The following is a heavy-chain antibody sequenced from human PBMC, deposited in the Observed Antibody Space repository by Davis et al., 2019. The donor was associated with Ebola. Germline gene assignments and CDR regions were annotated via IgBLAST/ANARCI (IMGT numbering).Heavy chain of an antibody. J-gene: IGHJ3*02. V-gene: IGHV3-11*04. Sequence: GESLKISCAASGFTFSDYYMSWIRQAPGKGLEWVSYISSSGSTIYYADSVKGRFTISRDNAKNSLYLQMNSLRAEDTAVYYCAREDYGGNSDGFDIWGQGTMVTVSS. D-gene: IGHD4-23*01. CDR3: AREDYGGNSDGFDI. CDR2: ISSSGSTI. CDR1: GFTFSDYY.